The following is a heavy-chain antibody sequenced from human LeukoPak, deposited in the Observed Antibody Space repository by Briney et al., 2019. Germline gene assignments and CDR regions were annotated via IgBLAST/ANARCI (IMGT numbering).Heavy chain of an antibody. CDR1: GFTFSSYW. Sequence: PGGSLRLSCAASGFTFSSYWMHWVRQAPGKGLVWVSHVKSDGSRTSYADSVKGRITISRDNAKNTLYLQMNSLRVEDTAVYYCVRDMTGLNDYWGQGTLVTVSS. V-gene: IGHV3-74*01. D-gene: IGHD3-9*01. CDR3: VRDMTGLNDY. J-gene: IGHJ4*02. CDR2: VKSDGSRT.